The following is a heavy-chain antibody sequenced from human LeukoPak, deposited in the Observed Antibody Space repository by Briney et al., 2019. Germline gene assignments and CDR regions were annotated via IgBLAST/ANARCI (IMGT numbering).Heavy chain of an antibody. CDR3: TRGPSQTTFGVISKHFFDY. V-gene: IGHV3-53*01. Sequence: GGSLRLSCAASGFTVSSNYMTWFRQAPGKGLEWVSVIYSGGTTEYADSVKGRFTISRDNSKNTLYVQMNSLRAEDTAVYYCTRGPSQTTFGVISKHFFDYWGQGTLVTVSS. CDR2: IYSGGTT. CDR1: GFTVSSNY. D-gene: IGHD3-3*01. J-gene: IGHJ4*02.